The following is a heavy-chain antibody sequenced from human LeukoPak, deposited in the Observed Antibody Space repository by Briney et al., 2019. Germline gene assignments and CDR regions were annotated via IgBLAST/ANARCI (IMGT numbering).Heavy chain of an antibody. Sequence: VGSLRHSCAASGFTPSSYVMSWVCPAPQKGVEWVSAISGIVGSTYYADSVKGRFTISRDNSKNTLYLQMNSLRAEDTAVYYCAKEGWRFGELGPYYYYGMDVWGQGTTVTVSS. CDR2: ISGIVGST. CDR1: GFTPSSYV. V-gene: IGHV3-23*01. CDR3: AKEGWRFGELGPYYYYGMDV. D-gene: IGHD3-10*01. J-gene: IGHJ6*02.